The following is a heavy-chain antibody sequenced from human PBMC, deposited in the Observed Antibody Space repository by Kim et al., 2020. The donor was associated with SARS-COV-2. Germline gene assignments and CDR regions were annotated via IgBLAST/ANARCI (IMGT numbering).Heavy chain of an antibody. Sequence: GGSLRLSCAASGFTFSSYGMHWVRQAPGKGLEWVAVISYDGSNKYYADSVKGRFTISRDNSKNTLYLQMNSLRAEDTAVYYCAKDFGEGGPVGAIDFDYWGQGTLVTVSS. CDR3: AKDFGEGGPVGAIDFDY. CDR1: GFTFSSYG. CDR2: ISYDGSNK. V-gene: IGHV3-30*18. J-gene: IGHJ4*02. D-gene: IGHD1-26*01.